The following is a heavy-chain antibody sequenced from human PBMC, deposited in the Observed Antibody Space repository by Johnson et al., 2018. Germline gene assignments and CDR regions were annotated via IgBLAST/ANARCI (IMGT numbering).Heavy chain of an antibody. J-gene: IGHJ6*02. Sequence: VQLVESGGGVVQPGRSLRLSCAASGFTFSSYGMHWVRQAPGKGLEWVAVISYDGSNKYFAASVKGRFTISRDNSKNTLYLQMNSLRAEDTAVYYCARVAYYDFWSGYNYGMDVWGQGTTVTVSS. V-gene: IGHV3-30*03. CDR1: GFTFSSYG. CDR2: ISYDGSNK. CDR3: ARVAYYDFWSGYNYGMDV. D-gene: IGHD3-3*01.